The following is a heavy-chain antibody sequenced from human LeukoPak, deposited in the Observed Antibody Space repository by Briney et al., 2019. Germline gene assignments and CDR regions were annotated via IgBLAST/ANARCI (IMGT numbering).Heavy chain of an antibody. D-gene: IGHD4/OR15-4a*01. CDR2: VSNDGSST. CDR1: GFTLSNYW. J-gene: IGHJ4*02. CDR3: ARGGGDDYGEYFDY. Sequence: QPGGSLKLSCAASGFTLSNYWMHWVRQGPGKGLVWVSRVSNDGSSTAYADSVRGRFTISRDNSKNTLYLQMNSLRAEDTAVYYCARGGGDDYGEYFDYWGQGTLVTVSS. V-gene: IGHV3-74*01.